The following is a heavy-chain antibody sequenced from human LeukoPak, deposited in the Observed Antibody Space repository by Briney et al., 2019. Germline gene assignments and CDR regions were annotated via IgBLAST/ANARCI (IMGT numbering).Heavy chain of an antibody. CDR1: GGSISSNAYY. J-gene: IGHJ4*02. Sequence: SETLSLTCTVSGGSISSNAYYWAWIRQPPGKGLEWIGSIYSSVSTYYNPSLKSRVTISVDTSKNQFSLKLSSVTAADTAVYYCARGLKRSIAARPDELSDYWGQGTLVTVSS. CDR3: ARGLKRSIAARPDELSDY. V-gene: IGHV4-39*01. D-gene: IGHD6-6*01. CDR2: IYSSVST.